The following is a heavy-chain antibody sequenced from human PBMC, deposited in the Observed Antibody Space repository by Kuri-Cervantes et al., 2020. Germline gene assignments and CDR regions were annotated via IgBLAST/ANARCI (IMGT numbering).Heavy chain of an antibody. J-gene: IGHJ4*02. Sequence: GESLKISCAASGFTFSSYGMHWVRQAPGKGLEWVAVIWYDGSNKYYADSVKGRFTISRDNSKNTLYLQMNSLRAEDTAVYYCARDRMVRGFDYWGQGTLVTVSS. V-gene: IGHV3-33*01. CDR2: IWYDGSNK. CDR3: ARDRMVRGFDY. D-gene: IGHD3-10*01. CDR1: GFTFSSYG.